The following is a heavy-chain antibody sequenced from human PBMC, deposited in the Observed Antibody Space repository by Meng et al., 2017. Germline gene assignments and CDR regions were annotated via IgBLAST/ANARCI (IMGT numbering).Heavy chain of an antibody. Sequence: VQLVESGGGLVKPGGSLRLSCAASGFTFSNAWMSWVRQAPGKGLEWVSVIYSCGSTYYADSVKGRFTISRDNSKNTLYLQMNSLRAEDTAVYFCVRDRVSYYDSSGFSLSAYWGQGTLVTVSS. CDR1: GFTFSNAW. J-gene: IGHJ4*02. V-gene: IGHV3-66*02. D-gene: IGHD3-22*01. CDR3: VRDRVSYYDSSGFSLSAY. CDR2: IYSCGST.